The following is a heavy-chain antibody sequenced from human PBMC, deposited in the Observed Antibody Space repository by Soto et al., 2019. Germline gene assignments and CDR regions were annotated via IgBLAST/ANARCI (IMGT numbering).Heavy chain of an antibody. CDR2: INHSGST. CDR3: ARVPRQSRTTSRGRYFDY. V-gene: IGHV4-34*01. CDR1: GGSFSGYY. J-gene: IGHJ4*02. D-gene: IGHD1-7*01. Sequence: SETLSVTCAVYGGSFSGYYWSWIRQPPWKGLEWIGEINHSGSTNYNPSLKSRVTISVDTSKNQFSLKLSSVTAADTAVYYCARVPRQSRTTSRGRYFDYWGQGTLVTVSS.